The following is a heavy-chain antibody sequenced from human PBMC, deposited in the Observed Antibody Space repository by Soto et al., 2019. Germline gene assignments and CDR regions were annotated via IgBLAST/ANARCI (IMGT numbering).Heavy chain of an antibody. D-gene: IGHD3-22*01. CDR3: ARSPDSSGYYPRRYYYGMDV. Sequence: SETLSLTCAVSGGSIGSSNWWSWVRRPPGKGLEWIGEIYHSGSTNYNPSLKSRVTISVDKSKNQFSLKLSSVTAADTAVYYCARSPDSSGYYPRRYYYGMDVWGQGTTVT. J-gene: IGHJ6*02. CDR1: GGSIGSSNW. CDR2: IYHSGST. V-gene: IGHV4-4*02.